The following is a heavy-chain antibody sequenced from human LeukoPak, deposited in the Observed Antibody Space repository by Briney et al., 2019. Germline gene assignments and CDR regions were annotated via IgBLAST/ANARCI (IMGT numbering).Heavy chain of an antibody. CDR3: ARLMGGGSSAVSDY. J-gene: IGHJ4*02. CDR2: INWNGGST. CDR1: GFTFDDYG. D-gene: IGHD2-2*01. Sequence: SGGSLRLSCAASGFTFDDYGMSWVRHAPGKGLEWVSGINWNGGSTGYADSVKGRFTISRDNAKNSLYLQMNSLRAEDTALYYCARLMGGGSSAVSDYWGQGTLVTVSS. V-gene: IGHV3-20*04.